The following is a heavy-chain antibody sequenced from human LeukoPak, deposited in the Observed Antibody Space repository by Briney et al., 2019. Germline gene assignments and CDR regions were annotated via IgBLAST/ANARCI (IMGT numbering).Heavy chain of an antibody. J-gene: IGHJ4*02. Sequence: GGSLRLSCAASGFIFSNYGMHWVRQAPGKGLEWVALIRNDGSNKYYADSVKGRFTISRDISKNTLYLKMNSLRAEDTAVYYCAKDQVGYCSSTSCWTSWEFDYWGQGTLVTVSS. D-gene: IGHD2-2*01. CDR1: GFIFSNYG. CDR3: AKDQVGYCSSTSCWTSWEFDY. V-gene: IGHV3-30*02. CDR2: IRNDGSNK.